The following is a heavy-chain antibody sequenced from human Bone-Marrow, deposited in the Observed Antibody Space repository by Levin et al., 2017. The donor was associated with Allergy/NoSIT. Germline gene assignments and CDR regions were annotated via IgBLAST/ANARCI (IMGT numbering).Heavy chain of an antibody. CDR3: ARLPLWFGDFAYFDS. Sequence: SQTLSLTCAVSGASISSGGSSWGWIRQPPGKGLEWVGYIYHDGTPYPNPSLKSRVIISLDTSNNQFSLRLKSVTAADTAVYFCARLPLWFGDFAYFDSWGQGTLVTVSS. D-gene: IGHD3-10*01. J-gene: IGHJ4*02. CDR2: IYHDGTP. CDR1: GASISSGGSS. V-gene: IGHV4-30-2*01.